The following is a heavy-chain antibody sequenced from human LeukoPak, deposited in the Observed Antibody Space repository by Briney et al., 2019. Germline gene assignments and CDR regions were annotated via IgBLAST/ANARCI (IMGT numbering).Heavy chain of an antibody. D-gene: IGHD2-8*01. CDR2: VSLSGLT. CDR3: SRENGAFSPFGY. V-gene: IGHV4-4*02. J-gene: IGHJ4*02. Sequence: PSETLSLTCGGSGGSITSTNWWSWVRQPPGQGLEWIGEVSLSGLTNYNPSLSSRVIMALDTSKNHLSLHLTSVTAADTAVYYCSRENGAFSPFGYWGQGYLVTVLS. CDR1: GGSITSTNW.